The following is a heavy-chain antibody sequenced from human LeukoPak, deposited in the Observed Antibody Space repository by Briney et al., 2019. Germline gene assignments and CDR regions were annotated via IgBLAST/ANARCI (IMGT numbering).Heavy chain of an antibody. D-gene: IGHD3-10*01. J-gene: IGHJ4*02. CDR1: GLTFSSYS. CDR3: AKADGSGRN. Sequence: GGSLRLSCAASGLTFSSYSMNWVRQAPGKGLEWVSAISGSGGSTYYADSVKGRFTISRDNSKNTLYLQMNSLRAEDTAVYYCAKADGSGRNWGQGTLVTVSS. V-gene: IGHV3-23*01. CDR2: ISGSGGST.